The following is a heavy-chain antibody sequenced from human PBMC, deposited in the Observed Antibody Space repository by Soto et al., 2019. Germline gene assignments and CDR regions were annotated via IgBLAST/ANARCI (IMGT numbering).Heavy chain of an antibody. J-gene: IGHJ5*02. V-gene: IGHV1-2*04. CDR1: GYTFTGYY. CDR2: INPNSGGT. CDR3: ATDPSSGWYGRFDP. Sequence: ASVKVSCKASGYTFTGYYMHWVRQAPGQGLEWMGWINPNSGGTNYAQKFQGWVTMTRDTSTDTAYMELSSLRSEDTAVYYCATDPSSGWYGRFDPWGQGTLVTVSS. D-gene: IGHD6-19*01.